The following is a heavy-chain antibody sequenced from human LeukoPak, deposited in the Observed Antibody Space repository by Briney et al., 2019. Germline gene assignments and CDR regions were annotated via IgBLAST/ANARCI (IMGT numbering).Heavy chain of an antibody. CDR1: GFTFSSYS. J-gene: IGHJ3*02. CDR2: ISSSSNYI. D-gene: IGHD2-2*01. V-gene: IGHV3-21*01. Sequence: PGGSLRLSCAASGFTFSSYSMNWVRQAPGKGLEWVSSISSSSNYIYYADSVKGRFTISRDNAKNSLYLQMNSLRAEDTAVYYCARDTPGYCSSTSCYSDAFDIWGQGTMVTVSS. CDR3: ARDTPGYCSSTSCYSDAFDI.